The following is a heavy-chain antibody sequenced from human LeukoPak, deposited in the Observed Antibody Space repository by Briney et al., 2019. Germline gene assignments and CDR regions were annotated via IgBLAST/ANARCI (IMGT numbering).Heavy chain of an antibody. CDR2: ISASGGST. Sequence: GGSLRLSCAASGFTFRNYAMSWVRQAPGKGLEWVSTISASGGSTYYADSVKGRFTISRGNSKNTLYLQMNSLRAEDTAVYYCAKAPDYGDYYYYYGMDVWGQGTTVTVSS. V-gene: IGHV3-23*01. CDR3: AKAPDYGDYYYYYGMDV. D-gene: IGHD4-17*01. J-gene: IGHJ6*02. CDR1: GFTFRNYA.